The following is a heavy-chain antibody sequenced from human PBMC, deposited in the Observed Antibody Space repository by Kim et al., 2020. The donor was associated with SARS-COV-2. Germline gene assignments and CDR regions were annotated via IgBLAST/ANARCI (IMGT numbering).Heavy chain of an antibody. CDR1: GFTFSSYA. Sequence: LSLTCAASGFTFSSYAMSWVRQAPGKGLEWVSAISGSGGSTYYADSVKGRFTISRDNSKNTLYLQMNSLRAEDTAVYYCGKSATYYYGSGSYYLDYYYGMDVWGQGTTVTVSS. V-gene: IGHV3-23*01. CDR3: GKSATYYYGSGSYYLDYYYGMDV. J-gene: IGHJ6*02. CDR2: ISGSGGST. D-gene: IGHD3-10*01.